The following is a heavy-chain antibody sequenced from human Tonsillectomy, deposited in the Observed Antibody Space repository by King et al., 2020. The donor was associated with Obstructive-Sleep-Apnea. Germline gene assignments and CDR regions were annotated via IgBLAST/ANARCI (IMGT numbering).Heavy chain of an antibody. CDR3: ARGYVAEGAFDI. CDR2: INPSGGST. CDR1: GYMFISFY. V-gene: IGHV1-46*01. D-gene: IGHD2-2*01. J-gene: IGHJ3*02. Sequence: QLVQSGAEVKKPGASVKVSCRASGYMFISFYIHWVRQAPGQGLEWMGFINPSGGSTSYGQKFQGRVTMTRDASTSTVYMELSSLRSEDTAVYYRARGYVAEGAFDIWGQGTKVTVSS.